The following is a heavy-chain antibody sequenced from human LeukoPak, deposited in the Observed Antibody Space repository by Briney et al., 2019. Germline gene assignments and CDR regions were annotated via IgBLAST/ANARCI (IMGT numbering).Heavy chain of an antibody. CDR3: ARDLNWGGFDY. V-gene: IGHV3-48*01. J-gene: IGHJ4*02. CDR1: GFTFSTYN. D-gene: IGHD7-27*01. CDR2: ISSSSFII. Sequence: PGGSLRLSCAASGFTFSTYNMNWARQAPGKGLEWLSYISSSSFIIYHADSVKGRFTISRDNAKNSLYLQMNSLRAEDTAVYYCARDLNWGGFDYWGQGTLVTVSS.